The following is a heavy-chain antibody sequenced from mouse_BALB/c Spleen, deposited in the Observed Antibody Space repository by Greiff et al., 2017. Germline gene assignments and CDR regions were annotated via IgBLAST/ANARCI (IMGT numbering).Heavy chain of an antibody. CDR3: AREGDYGSSRAMDY. CDR1: GYSITSGYY. J-gene: IGHJ4*01. V-gene: IGHV3-6*02. D-gene: IGHD1-1*01. Sequence: ESGPGLVKPSQSLSLTCSVTGYSITSGYYWNWIRQFPGNKLEWMGYISYDGSNNYNPSLKNRISITRDTSKNQFFLKLNSVTTEDTATYYCAREGDYGSSRAMDYWGQGTSVTVSS. CDR2: ISYDGSN.